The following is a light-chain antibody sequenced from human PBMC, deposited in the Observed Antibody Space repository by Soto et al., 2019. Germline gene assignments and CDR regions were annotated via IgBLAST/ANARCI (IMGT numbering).Light chain of an antibody. J-gene: IGKJ1*01. CDR2: WAS. V-gene: IGKV4-1*01. CDR1: QSVLFVSNNKNF. CDR3: QPFFRAPT. Sequence: RTTIHCRSNQSVLFVSNNKNFLAWYQQKPGQPPKLFLNWASTRESGVPDRFIGGGFGSEFTPTYSSGHGDGEAVYSAQPFFRAPTFGQGTKVDI.